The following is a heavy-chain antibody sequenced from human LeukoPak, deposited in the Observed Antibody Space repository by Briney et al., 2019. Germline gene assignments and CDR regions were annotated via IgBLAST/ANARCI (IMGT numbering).Heavy chain of an antibody. CDR2: INWNGGST. CDR3: AREVVTAQDYYYYYYGMDV. V-gene: IGHV3-20*04. D-gene: IGHD2-21*02. Sequence: GGSLRLSCAASGFTFYDYGMSWVRQAPGKGLEWVSGINWNGGSTGYADSVKGRFTISRDNAKNSLYLQMNSLRAEDTALYYCAREVVTAQDYYYYYYGMDVWGQGTTVTVSS. J-gene: IGHJ6*02. CDR1: GFTFYDYG.